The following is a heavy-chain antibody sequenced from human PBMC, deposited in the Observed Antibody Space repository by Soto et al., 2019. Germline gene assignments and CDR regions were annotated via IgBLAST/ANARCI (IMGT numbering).Heavy chain of an antibody. D-gene: IGHD3-22*01. CDR1: GGTFSSYS. J-gene: IGHJ4*02. Sequence: VQLVQSGAEVKKPGSSVKVSCKASGGTFSSYSMNWVRQAPGKGLEWVSYISSSSSTIYYADSVKGRFTISRDNAKNSLYLQMNSLRDEDTAVYYCARDPAPYYYDSSGYYDYWGQGTLVTVSS. CDR3: ARDPAPYYYDSSGYYDY. V-gene: IGHV3-48*02. CDR2: ISSSSSTI.